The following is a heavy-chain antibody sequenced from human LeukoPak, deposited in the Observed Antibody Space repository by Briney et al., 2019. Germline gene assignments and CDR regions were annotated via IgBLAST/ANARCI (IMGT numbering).Heavy chain of an antibody. Sequence: ASVKVSCKASGYTFTSYYMHWVRQAPGQGLEWMGWINPNSGGTNYAQKFQGRGTMTRDTSISTAYMELRSLRSDDTAVYYCARVYVDNWNAAAFDIWGQGTMVTVSS. CDR1: GYTFTSYY. J-gene: IGHJ3*02. CDR3: ARVYVDNWNAAAFDI. D-gene: IGHD1-1*01. CDR2: INPNSGGT. V-gene: IGHV1-2*02.